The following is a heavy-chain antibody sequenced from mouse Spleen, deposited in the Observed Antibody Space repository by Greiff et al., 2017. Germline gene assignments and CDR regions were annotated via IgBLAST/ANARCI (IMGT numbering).Heavy chain of an antibody. CDR3: ARKYYDGSYEAWFAY. CDR1: GYTFTSYW. V-gene: IGHV1-7*01. D-gene: IGHD1-1*01. Sequence: QVQLQQPGSELVRPGASVKLSCKASGYTFTSYWMHWVKQRPGQGLEWIGYINPSSGYTKYNQKFKDKATLTADKSSSTAYMQLSSLTYEDSAVYYCARKYYDGSYEAWFAYWGQGTLVTVSA. J-gene: IGHJ3*01. CDR2: INPSSGYT.